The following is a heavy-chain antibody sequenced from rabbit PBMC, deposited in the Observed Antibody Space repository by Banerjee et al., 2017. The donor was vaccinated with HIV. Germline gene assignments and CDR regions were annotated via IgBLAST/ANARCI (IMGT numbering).Heavy chain of an antibody. J-gene: IGHJ4*01. CDR1: GFDFSSNA. D-gene: IGHD7-1*01. V-gene: IGHV1S45*01. CDR2: IYADSSGST. Sequence: QEQLEESGGGLVQPEGSLTLTCKASGFDFSSNAMCWVRQAPGKGPEWIACIYADSSGSTYYASWAKGRFTISRTSSTTVTLQLDSLTAADTATYFCARDAGGDGYSNDLRGPGTLVTVS. CDR3: ARDAGGDGYSNDL.